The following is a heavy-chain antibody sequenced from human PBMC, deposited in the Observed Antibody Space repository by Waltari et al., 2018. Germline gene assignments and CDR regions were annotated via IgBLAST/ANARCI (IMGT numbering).Heavy chain of an antibody. V-gene: IGHV1-3*01. CDR2: INAGNGNT. D-gene: IGHD6-19*01. CDR1: RYTFTNYA. J-gene: IGHJ4*02. CDR3: ARGRRGAYSSGWGALWYYFDY. Sequence: QVQLVQSGAEVKKPGASVKVSCKASRYTFTNYAMHWVRQAPGQRLEWMGWINAGNGNTKYSQKFQGRVTITRDTSASTAYMELSSLRSEDTAVYYWARGRRGAYSSGWGALWYYFDYWGQGTLVTVSS.